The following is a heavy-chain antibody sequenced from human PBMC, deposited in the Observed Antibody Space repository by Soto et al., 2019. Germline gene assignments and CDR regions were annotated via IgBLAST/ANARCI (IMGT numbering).Heavy chain of an antibody. CDR1: GWSFSGYY. J-gene: IGHJ5*02. Sequence: SETLSLTCAVYGWSFSGYYWSRIRQPPGKGLEWIGEINHSGSTNYNPSLKSRVTISVDTSKNQFSLKLSSVTAADTAVYYCARAIRGYDFWSGYSWSNWFDPWGQGTLVTVSS. D-gene: IGHD3-3*01. V-gene: IGHV4-34*01. CDR2: INHSGST. CDR3: ARAIRGYDFWSGYSWSNWFDP.